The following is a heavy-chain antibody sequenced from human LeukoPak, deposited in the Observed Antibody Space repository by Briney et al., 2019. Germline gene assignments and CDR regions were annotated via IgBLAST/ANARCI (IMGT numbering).Heavy chain of an antibody. V-gene: IGHV3-64*01. D-gene: IGHD3-16*01. J-gene: IGHJ3*02. CDR2: ISSNGGST. CDR1: GFTFSNYA. CDR3: ARETRRGDAFDI. Sequence: GGALRLSCAASGFTFSNYAMHGVRQAPGKRLEYVSAISSNGGSTYYANSVKGRFTISRDKSKNTVYLKMGSLRAEDMAVYYCARETRRGDAFDIWGQGTMVTVSS.